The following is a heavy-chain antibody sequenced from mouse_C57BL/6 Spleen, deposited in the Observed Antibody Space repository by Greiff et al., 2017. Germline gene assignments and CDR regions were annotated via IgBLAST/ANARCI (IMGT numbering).Heavy chain of an antibody. J-gene: IGHJ1*03. CDR2: INYDGIST. Sequence: EVLLVESEGGLVQPGSSMKLSCTASGFTFSDSYMAWVRQVPEKGLEWVANINYDGISTYYLDSLKSRFIISRDNAKNILYLQMSSLKSEDTATYYCARDYGSRYEDWYFDVWGTGTTVTVSS. D-gene: IGHD1-1*01. CDR1: GFTFSDSY. V-gene: IGHV5-16*01. CDR3: ARDYGSRYEDWYFDV.